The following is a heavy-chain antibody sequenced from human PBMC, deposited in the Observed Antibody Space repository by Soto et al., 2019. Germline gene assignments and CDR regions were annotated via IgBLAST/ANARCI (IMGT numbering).Heavy chain of an antibody. Sequence: QAQLQQWGAGLLKPSETLSLTCAVYGGSFSGYQWSWIRQTPGKGLEWIGEINDSGNINYNPSLKSRVTILIDTPKKQISLKLSSVTAADTAGYYCARGLILWFGELSRRGGYYYYMDVWGKGTTVTVSS. V-gene: IGHV4-34*01. J-gene: IGHJ6*03. CDR3: ARGLILWFGELSRRGGYYYYMDV. CDR1: GGSFSGYQ. D-gene: IGHD3-10*01. CDR2: INDSGNI.